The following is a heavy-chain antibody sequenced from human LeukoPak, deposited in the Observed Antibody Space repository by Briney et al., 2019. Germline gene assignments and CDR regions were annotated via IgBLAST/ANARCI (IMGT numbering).Heavy chain of an antibody. Sequence: SQTLSLTCAISEDSVSSNSAAWNWIRQSPSRGLEWLGRTYYRSKWYNDYAVSVRSRITINPDTSKNQFSLQLNSVTPEDTAVYYCARDGYYDTSRNSYGMDVWGQGTTVTVSS. CDR1: EDSVSSNSAA. CDR3: ARDGYYDTSRNSYGMDV. D-gene: IGHD3-22*01. CDR2: TYYRSKWYN. J-gene: IGHJ6*02. V-gene: IGHV6-1*01.